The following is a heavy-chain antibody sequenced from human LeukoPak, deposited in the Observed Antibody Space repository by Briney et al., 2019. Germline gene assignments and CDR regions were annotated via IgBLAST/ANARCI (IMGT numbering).Heavy chain of an antibody. CDR3: ANSYSSSWYDGAFDI. Sequence: KTSETLSLTCTVSGGSISSYFWSWFRQPPGKGLEWIGSIYYSGSTYYNPSLKSRVTISVDTSKNQFSLKLSSVTAADTAVYYRANSYSSSWYDGAFDIWGQGTMVTVSS. CDR1: GGSISSYF. D-gene: IGHD6-13*01. J-gene: IGHJ3*02. V-gene: IGHV4-59*05. CDR2: IYYSGST.